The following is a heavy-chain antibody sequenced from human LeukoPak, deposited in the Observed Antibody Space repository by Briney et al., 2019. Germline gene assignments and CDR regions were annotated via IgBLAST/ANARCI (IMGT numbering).Heavy chain of an antibody. CDR1: GGSISSSNW. D-gene: IGHD3-10*01. V-gene: IGHV4-4*02. J-gene: IGHJ3*02. Sequence: PSETLSLTCAVSGGSISSSNWWSWVRQPPGKGLEWIGEIYHSGSTNYNPSLKSRVTISVDKSKNQFSLKLSSVTAADTAVYYCASQFSTTGSDDAFDIWGQGTMVTVSS. CDR3: ASQFSTTGSDDAFDI. CDR2: IYHSGST.